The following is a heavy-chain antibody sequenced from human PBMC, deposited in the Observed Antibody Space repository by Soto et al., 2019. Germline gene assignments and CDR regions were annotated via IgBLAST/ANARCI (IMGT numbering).Heavy chain of an antibody. V-gene: IGHV3-48*03. J-gene: IGHJ6*02. Sequence: VGSLRLSCAASGFTSRRYEMNCVRQALGKGLDLDSYISSISRTIYDADSVKARFTLSRDNGKTSLSLQMNSLRAAHTAVHYSARDLWSPLSGSYFLPYGIEVWGQATTVTVS. CDR2: ISSISRTI. CDR1: GFTSRRYE. D-gene: IGHD1-26*01. CDR3: ARDLWSPLSGSYFLPYGIEV.